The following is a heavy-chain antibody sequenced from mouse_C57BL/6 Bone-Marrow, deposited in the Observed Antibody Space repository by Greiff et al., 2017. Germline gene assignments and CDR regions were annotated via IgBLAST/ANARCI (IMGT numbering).Heavy chain of an antibody. V-gene: IGHV1-63*01. CDR1: GYTFTNYW. D-gene: IGHD2-2*01. CDR2: IYPGGCSH. CDR3: ARDYYGYGLDY. J-gene: IGHJ2*01. Sequence: VQLQESGAELVRPGTSVTMSFKASGYTFTNYWLGWAQQRPGPGLRWIGDIYPGGCSHNYNEKFKGRATLTADHSSSPADMQFSSLTSEDSAIYYCARDYYGYGLDYWSQGTTLTVSS.